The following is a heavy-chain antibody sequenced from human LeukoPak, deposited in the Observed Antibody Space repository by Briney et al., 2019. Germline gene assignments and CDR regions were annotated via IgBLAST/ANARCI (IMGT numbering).Heavy chain of an antibody. J-gene: IGHJ4*02. V-gene: IGHV1-69*13. D-gene: IGHD6-13*01. Sequence: GASVKVSCKASGGTFSSYAISWVRQAPGQGLEWMGGIIPIFGTANYAQKFQGRVTITADESTSTAYMELSSLRSEDTAVYYCARVGVPRALGIAAAGTGPGPYYFDYWGQGTLVTVSS. CDR3: ARVGVPRALGIAAAGTGPGPYYFDY. CDR1: GGTFSSYA. CDR2: IIPIFGTA.